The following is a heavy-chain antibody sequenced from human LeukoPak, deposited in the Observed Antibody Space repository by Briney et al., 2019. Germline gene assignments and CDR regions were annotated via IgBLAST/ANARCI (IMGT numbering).Heavy chain of an antibody. CDR1: GFTFTNFW. J-gene: IGHJ4*02. CDR3: VRKHGLDS. V-gene: IGHV3-7*01. CDR2: INHDESER. Sequence: GGSLRLSCVASGFTFTNFWMSWVRQAPGKGLEWVANINHDESERYYVDSVKGRFTISRDNAKNSLYLQMTGLRAEDTAVYYCVRKHGLDSWGQGTLVTVSS.